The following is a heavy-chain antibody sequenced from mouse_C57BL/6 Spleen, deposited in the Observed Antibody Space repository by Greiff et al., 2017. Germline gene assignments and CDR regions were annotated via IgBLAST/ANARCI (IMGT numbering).Heavy chain of an antibody. CDR1: GYTFTSYW. D-gene: IGHD1-1*01. V-gene: IGHV1-64*01. CDR3: AREGTTVVSYYFDY. Sequence: QVQLQQPGAELVKPGASVKLSCKASGYTFTSYWMHWVKQRPGQGLEWIGMIHPNSGSTNYNEKFKSKATLTVYKSSSTAYMQLSSLTSEDSAVYYCAREGTTVVSYYFDYWGQGTTLTVSS. J-gene: IGHJ2*01. CDR2: IHPNSGST.